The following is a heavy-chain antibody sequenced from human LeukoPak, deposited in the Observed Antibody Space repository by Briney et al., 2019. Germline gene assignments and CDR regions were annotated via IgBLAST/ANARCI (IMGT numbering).Heavy chain of an antibody. V-gene: IGHV1-18*01. CDR3: ARDVGYCSSTSCYYWFDP. J-gene: IGHJ5*02. Sequence: GASVKVSCKASGYTFTRYGISWVRQAPGQGLEWMGWISAYNGNTNYAQKLQGRVTMTTDTSTSTAYMELRSLRSDDTAVYYCARDVGYCSSTSCYYWFDPWGQGTLVTVSS. CDR2: ISAYNGNT. CDR1: GYTFTRYG. D-gene: IGHD2-2*01.